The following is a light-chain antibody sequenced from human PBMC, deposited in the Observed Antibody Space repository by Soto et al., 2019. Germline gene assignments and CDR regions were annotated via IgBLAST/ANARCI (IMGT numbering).Light chain of an antibody. CDR1: QNINNW. Sequence: DFPITQSPSTLSASVGDRVTITCRASQNINNWVAWYQQKPGKAPKFLIYDASTLQRGVPSRFSGSGFGTEFSLTISSLQPDDFGSYYCQHTRTFGQGTKVEIK. V-gene: IGKV1-5*01. CDR3: QHTRT. CDR2: DAS. J-gene: IGKJ1*01.